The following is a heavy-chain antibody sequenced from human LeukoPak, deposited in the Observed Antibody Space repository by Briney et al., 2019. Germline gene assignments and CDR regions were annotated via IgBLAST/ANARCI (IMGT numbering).Heavy chain of an antibody. CDR2: MNPNSGNT. J-gene: IGHJ3*02. CDR1: GYTFTSYD. V-gene: IGHV1-8*01. Sequence: EASVKVSCKASGYTFTSYDINWVRQATGQGLEWMGWMNPNSGNTGYAQKFQGRVTMTRNTSISTAYMELSSLRSEDTAVYYCARPEGIRNCSSTSCYMSYAFENWGQGTMVTVSS. CDR3: ARPEGIRNCSSTSCYMSYAFEN. D-gene: IGHD2-2*02.